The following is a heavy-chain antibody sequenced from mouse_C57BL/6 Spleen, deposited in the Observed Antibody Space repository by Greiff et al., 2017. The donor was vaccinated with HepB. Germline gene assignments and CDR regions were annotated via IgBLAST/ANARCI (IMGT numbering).Heavy chain of an antibody. D-gene: IGHD2-3*01. Sequence: VQLQQPGTELVKPGASVKLSCKAPGYTFTSYWMHWVKQRPGQGLEWIGNINPSNGGTNYNEKFKIKATLTVDKSSSTAYMQLSSLTSEDSAFYYCARSRTIYDGYYDYWGQGTTLTVSS. CDR1: GYTFTSYW. J-gene: IGHJ2*01. V-gene: IGHV1-53*01. CDR3: ARSRTIYDGYYDY. CDR2: INPSNGGT.